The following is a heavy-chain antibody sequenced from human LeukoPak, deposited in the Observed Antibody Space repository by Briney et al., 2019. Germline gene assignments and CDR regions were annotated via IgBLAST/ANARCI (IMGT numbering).Heavy chain of an antibody. D-gene: IGHD3-10*01. CDR2: ISGSGGST. V-gene: IGHV3-23*01. J-gene: IGHJ4*02. Sequence: GGSLRLSCAAAGFTFSSYAMTWVRQAPGKGLEWVSSISGSGGSTYYADSVKGRFTISRDNTKNSLFLQLNSLRAEDTGVYYCVRDRGWYHFDLWGQGTLVTVSS. CDR3: VRDRGWYHFDL. CDR1: GFTFSSYA.